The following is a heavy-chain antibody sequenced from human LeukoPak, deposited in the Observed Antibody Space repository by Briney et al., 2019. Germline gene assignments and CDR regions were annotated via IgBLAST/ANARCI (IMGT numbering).Heavy chain of an antibody. CDR3: AKVGATREAYYYYGMDV. D-gene: IGHD1-26*01. CDR2: ISWNSGSI. J-gene: IGHJ6*02. CDR1: GFAFDDYA. V-gene: IGHV3-9*01. Sequence: PGGSLRLSCAASGFAFDDYAMHWVRQAPGEGLEWVSGISWNSGSIGYADSVKGRFTISRDNAKNSLYLQMNSLRAEDTALYYCAKVGATREAYYYYGMDVWGQGTTVTVSS.